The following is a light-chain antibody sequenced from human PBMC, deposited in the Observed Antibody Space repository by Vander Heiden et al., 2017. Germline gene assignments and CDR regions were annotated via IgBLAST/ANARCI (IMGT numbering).Light chain of an antibody. CDR3: QQYNNWPPIT. CDR2: GAS. V-gene: IGKV3-15*01. J-gene: IGKJ5*01. Sequence: RGQTQRPATLSVDPGERATLPCRASQSVNSNLAWYQHKPGQAPRLLIYGASTRATGIPARFSGGVSGTEFTLTISSLQSEDFAVYYCQQYNNWPPITFGQGTRLEIK. CDR1: QSVNSN.